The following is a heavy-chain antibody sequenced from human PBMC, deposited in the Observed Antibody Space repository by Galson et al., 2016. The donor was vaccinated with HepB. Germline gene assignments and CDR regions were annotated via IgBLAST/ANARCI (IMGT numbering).Heavy chain of an antibody. V-gene: IGHV1-18*01. D-gene: IGHD6-19*01. J-gene: IGHJ4*02. Sequence: SVKVSCKASGYIFRNYGITWVRQAPGQGLEWMGWIGVYNGDTAYSQKLQGRVTMTTDTSTSTAYMELRGLRSDDTATYYCTRDPPTLADDVDYWGQGTLVTVSS. CDR3: TRDPPTLADDVDY. CDR2: IGVYNGDT. CDR1: GYIFRNYG.